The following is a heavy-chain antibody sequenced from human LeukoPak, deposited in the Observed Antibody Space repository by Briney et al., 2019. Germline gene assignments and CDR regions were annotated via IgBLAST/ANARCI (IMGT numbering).Heavy chain of an antibody. Sequence: SVKVSCKASGGTFSSYAISWVRQAPGQGLEWMGGIIPIFGTADYAQKFQGRVTITADESTSTAYMELSSLRSEDTAVYYCARDPIAYCGGDCPWGQGTLVTVSS. CDR1: GGTFSSYA. D-gene: IGHD2-21*01. J-gene: IGHJ5*02. CDR3: ARDPIAYCGGDCP. V-gene: IGHV1-69*13. CDR2: IIPIFGTA.